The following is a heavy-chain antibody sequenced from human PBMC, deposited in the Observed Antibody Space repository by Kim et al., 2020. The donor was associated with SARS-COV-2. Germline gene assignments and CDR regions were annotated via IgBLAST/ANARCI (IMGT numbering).Heavy chain of an antibody. V-gene: IGHV3-48*03. D-gene: IGHD6-13*01. Sequence: VQGRFTISRDNAKNALYLQMNSLRAEDTAVYYCARDSSGSGLAAAGTGDYWGQGTLVTVSS. J-gene: IGHJ4*02. CDR3: ARDSSGSGLAAAGTGDY.